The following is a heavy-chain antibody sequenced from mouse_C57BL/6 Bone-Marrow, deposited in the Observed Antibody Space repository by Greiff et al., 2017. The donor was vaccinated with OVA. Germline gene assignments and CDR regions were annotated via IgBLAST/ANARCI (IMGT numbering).Heavy chain of an antibody. CDR2: IYPGSGNT. Sequence: VQLQQSGPELVKPGASVKISCKASGYSFTSYYIHWVKQRPGQGLEWIGWIYPGSGNTKYNEKFKGKATLTADTSSSTASMQLSSLTSEDSAFYYCARGTGDYWGQGTTLTVSS. D-gene: IGHD4-1*01. CDR1: GYSFTSYY. V-gene: IGHV1-66*01. CDR3: ARGTGDY. J-gene: IGHJ2*01.